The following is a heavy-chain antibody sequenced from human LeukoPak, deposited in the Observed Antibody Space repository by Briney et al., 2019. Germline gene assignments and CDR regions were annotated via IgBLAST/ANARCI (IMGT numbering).Heavy chain of an antibody. D-gene: IGHD6-13*01. Sequence: SETLSLTCTVSGGSISSSSYYWGWIRQPPGKGLEWIGSIYYSGSTYYNPSLKSRVTISVDTPKNQFSLKLSSVTAADTAVYYCARHKQQLDGIDYWGQGTLVTVSS. CDR3: ARHKQQLDGIDY. V-gene: IGHV4-39*01. CDR2: IYYSGST. CDR1: GGSISSSSYY. J-gene: IGHJ4*02.